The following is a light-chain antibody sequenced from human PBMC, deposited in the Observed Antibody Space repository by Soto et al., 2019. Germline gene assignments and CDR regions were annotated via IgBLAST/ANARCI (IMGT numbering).Light chain of an antibody. CDR2: GAS. V-gene: IGKV3-20*01. J-gene: IGKJ5*01. CDR1: QSFSSTY. CDR3: QQYGSSPIP. Sequence: IRLSLSAGTLSLSPGERATLSCRASQSFSSTYLAWYQQKPGQAPRLLVYGASSRATGIPDRFSGFGSGTDFTLTISRLEPEDFAVYFCQQYGSSPIPFGQGTRLEIK.